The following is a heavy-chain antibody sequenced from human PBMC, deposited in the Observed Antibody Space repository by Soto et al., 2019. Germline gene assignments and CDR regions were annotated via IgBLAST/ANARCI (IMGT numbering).Heavy chain of an antibody. Sequence: ASVKVSCKASGYTFTSYAMHWVRQAPGQRLEWMGWINAGNGNTEYSQKFQGRVTITRDTSASTAYMELSSLRSEDTAVYYCASSATTADYYYGMDVWGQGTTVTVS. J-gene: IGHJ6*02. CDR1: GYTFTSYA. V-gene: IGHV1-3*01. D-gene: IGHD1-26*01. CDR3: ASSATTADYYYGMDV. CDR2: INAGNGNT.